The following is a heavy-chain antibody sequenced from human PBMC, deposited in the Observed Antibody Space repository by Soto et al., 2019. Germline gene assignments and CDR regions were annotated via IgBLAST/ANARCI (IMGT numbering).Heavy chain of an antibody. V-gene: IGHV4-39*01. D-gene: IGHD6-13*01. CDR1: GFSVTDNSYY. CDR3: ARLSPSTSYAHQESGFAP. J-gene: IGHJ5*02. Sequence: PSETLSLTCAVSGFSVTDNSYYWAWIRQTPGKGLNWIGSIYYTGSTYYNPSLKSRITMSVDTSKNQFSLELNSVTAADTAVYYCARLSPSTSYAHQESGFAPWGQGTLVTVPQ. CDR2: IYYTGST.